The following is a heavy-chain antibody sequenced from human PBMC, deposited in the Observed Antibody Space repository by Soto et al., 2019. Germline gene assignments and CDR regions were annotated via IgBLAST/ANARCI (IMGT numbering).Heavy chain of an antibody. J-gene: IGHJ6*02. D-gene: IGHD2-21*02. V-gene: IGHV1-2*02. CDR1: GYTFTGYY. Sequence: GASVKVSCKASGYTFTGYYMHWVRQAPGQGLEWMGWINPNSGGTNYAQKFQGRVTMTRDTSISTAYMELSRLRSDDTAVYYCARDSVTDYYYYYGMGVWGQGTTVTVSS. CDR2: INPNSGGT. CDR3: ARDSVTDYYYYYGMGV.